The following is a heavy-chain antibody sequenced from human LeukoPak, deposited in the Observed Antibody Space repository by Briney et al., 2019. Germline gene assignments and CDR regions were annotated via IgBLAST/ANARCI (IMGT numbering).Heavy chain of an antibody. CDR3: ARDAPYCTNGVCYFPFDY. Sequence: GGSLRLSCAASGFTFSSYAMSWVRQAPGKGLEWVANIKQDGSEKYYVDSVKGRFTISRDNAKNSLYLQMNSLRAEDTAVYYCARDAPYCTNGVCYFPFDYWGQGTLVTVSS. J-gene: IGHJ4*02. V-gene: IGHV3-7*01. D-gene: IGHD2-8*01. CDR1: GFTFSSYA. CDR2: IKQDGSEK.